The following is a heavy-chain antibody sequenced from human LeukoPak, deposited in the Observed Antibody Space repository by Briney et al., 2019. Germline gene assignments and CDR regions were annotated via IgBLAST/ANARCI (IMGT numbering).Heavy chain of an antibody. Sequence: GGSLRLSCAASGFTFSTYSMNWVRQAPGKGLEWVSFISSSSSYIYYADSVKGRFTVSRDNAKNSLYLQVNSLRAEDTAVYHCAREQYSSTYTNWFDPWGQGTLVTVSS. CDR1: GFTFSTYS. CDR2: ISSSSSYI. J-gene: IGHJ5*02. D-gene: IGHD6-13*01. V-gene: IGHV3-21*01. CDR3: AREQYSSTYTNWFDP.